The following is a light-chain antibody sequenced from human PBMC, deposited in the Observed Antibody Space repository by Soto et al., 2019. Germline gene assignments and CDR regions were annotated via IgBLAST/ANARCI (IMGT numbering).Light chain of an antibody. V-gene: IGLV2-14*02. CDR1: SSDVGSQNL. Sequence: QSVLTQPASVSGSPGQSITISCTGTSSDVGSQNLVSWYQQHPGKAPKLMIYEVSDRPSGVSNRFSGSKSGNTASLTISGLQAEDEADYYCSSYTTSTTYVFGTGTQLTVL. J-gene: IGLJ1*01. CDR2: EVS. CDR3: SSYTTSTTYV.